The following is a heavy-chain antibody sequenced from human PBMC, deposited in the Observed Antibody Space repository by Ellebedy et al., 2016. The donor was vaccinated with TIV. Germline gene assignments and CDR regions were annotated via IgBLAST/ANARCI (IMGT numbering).Heavy chain of an antibody. Sequence: MPGGSLRLSCAVYGRSFSGYYWSWVRQPPGRGLVWIGYINYSGSTNSNPSLQSRVTISVDTSKNQFSLKLTSVTAADTAVYYCARDTHYYDNSGDYDDVFDSWGQGTMVTVSS. CDR3: ARDTHYYDNSGDYDDVFDS. D-gene: IGHD3-22*01. CDR1: GRSFSGYY. CDR2: INYSGST. V-gene: IGHV4-59*01. J-gene: IGHJ3*02.